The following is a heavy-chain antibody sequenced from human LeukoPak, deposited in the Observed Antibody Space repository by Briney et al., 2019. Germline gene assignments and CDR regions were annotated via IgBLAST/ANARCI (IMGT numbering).Heavy chain of an antibody. D-gene: IGHD1-26*01. CDR2: FDPEDGET. CDR3: STGFKGGAFDI. V-gene: IGHV1-24*01. J-gene: IGHJ3*02. CDR1: GYTLTELS. Sequence: GASVKVSCKVSGYTLTELSMHWVRQAPGKGLEWMGGFDPEDGETIYAQKFQGRVTMTEDTSTDTAYMELSSLRSDDTAVYYCSTGFKGGAFDIWGQGTMVTVSS.